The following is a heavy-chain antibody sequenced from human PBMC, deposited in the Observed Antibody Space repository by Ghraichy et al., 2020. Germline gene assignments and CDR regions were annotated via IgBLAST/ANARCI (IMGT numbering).Heavy chain of an antibody. Sequence: GGSLRLSCAASGFTVSSNYMSWVRQAPGKGLEWVSVIYSGGSTYYADSVKGRFTISRDNSKNTLYLQMNSLRAEDTAVYYCARVVTIFGVVDGMDVWGQGTTVTVSS. CDR2: IYSGGST. CDR3: ARVVTIFGVVDGMDV. CDR1: GFTVSSNY. V-gene: IGHV3-53*01. J-gene: IGHJ6*02. D-gene: IGHD3-3*01.